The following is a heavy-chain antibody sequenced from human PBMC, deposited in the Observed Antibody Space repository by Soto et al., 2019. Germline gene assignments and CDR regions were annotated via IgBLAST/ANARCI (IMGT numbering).Heavy chain of an antibody. J-gene: IGHJ5*02. CDR3: ARDHYDFWSGYYKGP. D-gene: IGHD3-3*01. Sequence: GASVKVSCKASGYTFTSYGSSWVRQAPGQGLEWMGWISAYNGNTNYAQKLQGRVTMTTDTSTSIAYMELRSLRSDDTAVYYCARDHYDFWSGYYKGPWGQGTLVTVSS. CDR1: GYTFTSYG. V-gene: IGHV1-18*01. CDR2: ISAYNGNT.